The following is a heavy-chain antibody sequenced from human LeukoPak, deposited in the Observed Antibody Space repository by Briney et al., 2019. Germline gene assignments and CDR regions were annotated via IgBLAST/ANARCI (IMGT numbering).Heavy chain of an antibody. CDR3: TRTPAAGYFDY. Sequence: PGGSLRLSCTASGFTFGDYAMSWVRQAPGKGLEWVGFIRSKAYGGTTEYAASVKGRLTISRDDSKSIAYLQMNSLKTEDTAVYYCTRTPAAGYFDYWGQGTLVTVSS. V-gene: IGHV3-49*04. D-gene: IGHD6-13*01. J-gene: IGHJ4*02. CDR2: IRSKAYGGTT. CDR1: GFTFGDYA.